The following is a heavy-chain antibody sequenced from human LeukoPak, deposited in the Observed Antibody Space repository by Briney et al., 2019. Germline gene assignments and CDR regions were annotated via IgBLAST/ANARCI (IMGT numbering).Heavy chain of an antibody. D-gene: IGHD5-24*01. CDR2: IYHSGST. J-gene: IGHJ3*02. CDR1: GGSISSYY. CDR3: ARGAVIGQMATTGPNDAFDI. V-gene: IGHV4-59*01. Sequence: PSETLSLTCTVSGGSISSYYWSWIRQPPGKGLEWIGYIYHSGSTNYNPSLKSRLTISVDTSKNQFSLKVTSVTAADTAVYYCARGAVIGQMATTGPNDAFDIWGQGTMVTVSS.